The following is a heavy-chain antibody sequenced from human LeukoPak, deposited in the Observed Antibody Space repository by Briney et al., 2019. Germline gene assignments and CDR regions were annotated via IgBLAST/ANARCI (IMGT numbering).Heavy chain of an antibody. CDR2: IDPSDSYT. CDR3: ARHYHKVAGEFDY. Sequence: GESLKISCKGSGYSFTSYLISWVRQMPGKGLEWMGRIDPSDSYTNYSPSFQGHVTISADKSISTAYLQWSSLKASDTAMYYCARHYHKVAGEFDYWGQGTLVTVSS. V-gene: IGHV5-10-1*01. CDR1: GYSFTSYL. J-gene: IGHJ4*02. D-gene: IGHD6-19*01.